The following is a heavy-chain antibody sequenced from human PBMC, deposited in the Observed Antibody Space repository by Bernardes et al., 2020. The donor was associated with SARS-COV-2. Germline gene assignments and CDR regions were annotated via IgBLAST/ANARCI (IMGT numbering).Heavy chain of an antibody. CDR1: GYTFTSYG. J-gene: IGHJ6*02. Sequence: ASVKVSCKASGYTFTSYGISWVRQAPGQGLEWMGWISAYNGNTNYAQKLQGRVTMTTDTSTSTAYMELRSLRSDDTAVYYCARDVDSSGWYSPYYYYGMDVWGQGTTVTVSS. CDR3: ARDVDSSGWYSPYYYYGMDV. D-gene: IGHD6-19*01. V-gene: IGHV1-18*01. CDR2: ISAYNGNT.